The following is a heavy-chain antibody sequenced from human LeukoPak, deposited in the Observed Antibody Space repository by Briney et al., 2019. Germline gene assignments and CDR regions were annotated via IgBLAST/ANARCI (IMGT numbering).Heavy chain of an antibody. V-gene: IGHV4-61*02. CDR3: ARVIRYFDWLSPYYYYYMDV. Sequence: SQTLSLTCPVSGGSISSGSYYWSWIRQPAGKGLEWIGRIYTSGSTNYNPSLKSRVTISVDTSKNQFSLKLSSVTAADTAVYYCARVIRYFDWLSPYYYYYMDVWGKGTTVTISS. D-gene: IGHD3-9*01. CDR1: GGSISSGSYY. J-gene: IGHJ6*03. CDR2: IYTSGST.